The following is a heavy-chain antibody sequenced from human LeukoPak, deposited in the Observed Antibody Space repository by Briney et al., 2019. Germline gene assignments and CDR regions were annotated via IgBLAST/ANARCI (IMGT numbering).Heavy chain of an antibody. CDR1: GFTFSSYS. CDR2: ISSSSSYI. CDR3: AREVVGDACGY. Sequence: GGSLRLSCAASGFTFSSYSMNWVRQAPGEGREWVSSISSSSSYIYYADSVKGRFTISRDNAKNSLYLQMNSLRAEDTAVYYCAREVVGDACGYWGQGTLVTVSS. D-gene: IGHD1-26*01. J-gene: IGHJ4*02. V-gene: IGHV3-21*01.